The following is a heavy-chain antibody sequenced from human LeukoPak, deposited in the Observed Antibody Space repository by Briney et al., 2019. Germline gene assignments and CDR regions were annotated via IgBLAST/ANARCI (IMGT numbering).Heavy chain of an antibody. Sequence: PGGSLRHSCAASGFTVSSNYMSWDRQAPGKGLEWVSVIYSGGSTYYADSVKGRFTISRDNSKNTLYLQMNSLRAEDTAVYYCARHNDFWSGYDYWGQGTLVTVSS. CDR1: GFTVSSNY. CDR2: IYSGGST. D-gene: IGHD3-3*01. J-gene: IGHJ4*02. CDR3: ARHNDFWSGYDY. V-gene: IGHV3-53*01.